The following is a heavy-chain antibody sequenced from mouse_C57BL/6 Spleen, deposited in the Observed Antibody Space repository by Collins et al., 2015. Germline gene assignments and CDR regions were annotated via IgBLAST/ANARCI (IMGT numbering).Heavy chain of an antibody. D-gene: IGHD2-4*01. CDR3: ARGEYYDYGRFDY. CDR1: SHW. Sequence: SHWMQWVRQRPGQGLEWIGDIYPGSGSTNYNEKFKSKATLTVDTSSSTAYMQLSSLTSEDSAVYYCARGEYYDYGRFDYWGQGTTLTVSS. J-gene: IGHJ2*01. V-gene: IGHV1-56*01. CDR2: IYPGSGST.